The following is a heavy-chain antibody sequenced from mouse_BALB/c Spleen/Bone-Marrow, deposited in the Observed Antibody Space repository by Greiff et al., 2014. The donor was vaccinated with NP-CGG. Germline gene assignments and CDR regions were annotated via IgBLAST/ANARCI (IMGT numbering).Heavy chain of an antibody. D-gene: IGHD1-1*01. CDR1: GFNIKDTY. V-gene: IGHV14-3*02. CDR2: IDPANGNT. CDR3: ASYYYGSSSFAY. Sequence: EVQLQQSGAELVKPGASVKLSCTASGFNIKDTYIHWVKQRPEQGLEWIGRIDPANGNTKYDPKFQGKATITADTSSNTAYLQLSSLTSEDTAVYYCASYYYGSSSFAYWGQGTLVTVSA. J-gene: IGHJ3*01.